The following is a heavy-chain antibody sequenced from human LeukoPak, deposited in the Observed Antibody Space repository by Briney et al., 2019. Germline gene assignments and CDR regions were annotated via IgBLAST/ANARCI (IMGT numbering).Heavy chain of an antibody. V-gene: IGHV3-21*01. CDR3: AKRPSDYGDYVSYFDY. J-gene: IGHJ4*02. Sequence: GGSLRLSCAASGFTFSSYSFNWVRQVPGKGLEWVSSITTTFYTYYTDSVKGRFTISRDNAKNSLYLQMISLRAEDTAVYYCAKRPSDYGDYVSYFDYWGQGTLVTVSS. D-gene: IGHD4-17*01. CDR2: ITTTFYT. CDR1: GFTFSSYS.